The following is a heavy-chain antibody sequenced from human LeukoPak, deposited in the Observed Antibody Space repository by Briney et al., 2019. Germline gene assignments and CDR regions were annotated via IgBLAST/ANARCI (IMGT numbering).Heavy chain of an antibody. Sequence: ASVKVSCKASGYTFTRYYMHWVRQAPGQGLEWMGIINPSVGSASYSQKFQGRVTMTRDTSISTAYMELSRLRSDDTAVYYCAREAAAAGENYFDYWGQGTLVTVSS. J-gene: IGHJ4*02. V-gene: IGHV1-46*01. CDR1: GYTFTRYY. D-gene: IGHD6-13*01. CDR3: AREAAAAGENYFDY. CDR2: INPSVGSA.